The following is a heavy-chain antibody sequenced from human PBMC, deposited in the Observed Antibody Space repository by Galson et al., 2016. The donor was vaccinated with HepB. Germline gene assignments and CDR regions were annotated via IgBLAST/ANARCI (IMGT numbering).Heavy chain of an antibody. Sequence: SLRLSCATSGFTFSRYALHWVRQAPGRGLEWVAVISYDGTNKYYADSVRGRLTISRDNSMDTLYLQMNSLRGEDTAVYYCARDGEEYGGHPSNYWGQGTLVTVSS. D-gene: IGHD4-23*01. CDR1: GFTFSRYA. V-gene: IGHV3-30*04. CDR3: ARDGEEYGGHPSNY. CDR2: ISYDGTNK. J-gene: IGHJ4*02.